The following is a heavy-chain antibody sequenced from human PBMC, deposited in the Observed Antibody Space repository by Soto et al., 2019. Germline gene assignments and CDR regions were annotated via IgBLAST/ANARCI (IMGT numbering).Heavy chain of an antibody. Sequence: ASVKVSCKASGYTFTSCGISWVRQAPGQGLEWMGWISAYNGNTNYAQKLQGRVTMTTDTSTSTAYMELRSLRSDDTAVYYCARDSGSSSVLSVRYWGQGTLVTVSS. CDR2: ISAYNGNT. CDR3: ARDSGSSSVLSVRY. D-gene: IGHD6-6*01. V-gene: IGHV1-18*04. CDR1: GYTFTSCG. J-gene: IGHJ4*02.